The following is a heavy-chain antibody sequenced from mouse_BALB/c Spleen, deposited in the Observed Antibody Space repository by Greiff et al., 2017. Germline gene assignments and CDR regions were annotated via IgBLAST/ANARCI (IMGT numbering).Heavy chain of an antibody. CDR3: AREDGSSHFAY. D-gene: IGHD1-1*01. V-gene: IGHV5-15*02. CDR2: ISNLAYSF. J-gene: IGHJ3*01. CDR1: GFTFSDYG. Sequence: EVQRVESGGGLVQPGGSRKLSCAASGFTFSDYGLAWVRQAPGKGPEWVAFISNLAYSFYYADTVTGRFTISRENAKNTLYLEMSSLRSEDTAMYYCAREDGSSHFAYWGQGTLVTVSA.